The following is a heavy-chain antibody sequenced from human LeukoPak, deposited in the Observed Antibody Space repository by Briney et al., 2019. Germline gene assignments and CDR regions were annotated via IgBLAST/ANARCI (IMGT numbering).Heavy chain of an antibody. CDR1: GGSISSYY. J-gene: IGHJ3*02. D-gene: IGHD3-22*01. CDR3: ARDYCDSSGPGGSDAFDI. CDR2: IYYSGST. Sequence: SETLSLTCTVSGGSISSYYWSWIRQPPGKGLEWIGYIYYSGSTNYNPSLKSRVTISVDTSKNQFSLKLSSVTAADTAVYYCARDYCDSSGPGGSDAFDIWGQGTMVTVSS. V-gene: IGHV4-59*01.